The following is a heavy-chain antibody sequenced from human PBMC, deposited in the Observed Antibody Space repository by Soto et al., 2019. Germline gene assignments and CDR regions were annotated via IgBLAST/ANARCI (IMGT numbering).Heavy chain of an antibody. Sequence: SVKVSCKASGFTFTSSAVRWVRQARGQRLEWIGWIVVGSGNTNYAQKFQERVTITRDMSTSTAYMELSSLRSEDTAVYYCAADPDSSGPHKYWGQGTLVTVSS. J-gene: IGHJ4*02. CDR2: IVVGSGNT. CDR1: GFTFTSSA. V-gene: IGHV1-58*01. D-gene: IGHD3-22*01. CDR3: AADPDSSGPHKY.